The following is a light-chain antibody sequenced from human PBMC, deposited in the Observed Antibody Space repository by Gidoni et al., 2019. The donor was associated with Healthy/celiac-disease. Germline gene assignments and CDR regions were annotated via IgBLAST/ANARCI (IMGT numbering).Light chain of an antibody. J-gene: IGKJ1*01. Sequence: DIQMTQSPSSLSASVGDRVTITCRASQSISSYLNWYQQKPGKAPSRFSGSGSGTDFTLTISNLQPEDFATYYCQQSYSTPRTFGQGTKVEIK. CDR1: QSISSY. V-gene: IGKV1-39*01. CDR3: QQSYSTPRT.